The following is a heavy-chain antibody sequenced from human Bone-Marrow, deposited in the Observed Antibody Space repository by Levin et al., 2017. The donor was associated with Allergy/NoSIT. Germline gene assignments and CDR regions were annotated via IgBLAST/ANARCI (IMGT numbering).Heavy chain of an antibody. Sequence: GESLKISCTTSGYNFIAHFIQWVRQAPGQGLEWVGWANPRSGESRLAQKFQGRVTLTTDASASSASMHLQWLTPADTATYYCARFTMIPDRDFWGQGTLVVVSS. CDR1: GYNFIAHF. V-gene: IGHV1-2*02. CDR2: ANPRSGES. J-gene: IGHJ4*02. D-gene: IGHD3-22*01. CDR3: ARFTMIPDRDF.